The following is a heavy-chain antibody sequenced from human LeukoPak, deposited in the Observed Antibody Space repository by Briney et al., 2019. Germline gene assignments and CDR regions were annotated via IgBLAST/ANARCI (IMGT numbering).Heavy chain of an antibody. CDR1: GFTFSKYW. J-gene: IGHJ4*02. CDR3: ATKQWLAPPPDS. CDR2: INTDGTVT. Sequence: GGSLRLSCAASGFTFSKYWMLWVRQAPGKGRESVSLINTDGTVTTYADSVKGRFTGSRDNADNTMFLQMNSVRDEDTAVYYCATKQWLAPPPDSWGQGTPVTVSS. D-gene: IGHD6-19*01. V-gene: IGHV3-74*01.